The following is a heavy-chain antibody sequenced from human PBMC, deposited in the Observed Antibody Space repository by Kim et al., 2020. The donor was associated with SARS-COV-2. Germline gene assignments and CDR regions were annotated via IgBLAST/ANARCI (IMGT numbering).Heavy chain of an antibody. CDR2: GDIP. D-gene: IGHD6-13*01. Sequence: GDIPAYADSVKDPFTISRGNSKNTLYLQLSSLRAEDTAIYYCANPRQPDYWGQGTLVTVSS. CDR3: ANPRQPDY. V-gene: IGHV3-23*01. J-gene: IGHJ4*02.